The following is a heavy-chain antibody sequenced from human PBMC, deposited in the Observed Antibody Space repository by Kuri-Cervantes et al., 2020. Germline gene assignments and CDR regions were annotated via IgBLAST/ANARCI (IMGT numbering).Heavy chain of an antibody. J-gene: IGHJ4*02. V-gene: IGHV3-30-3*01. D-gene: IGHD3-22*01. CDR3: AKGLYYYDRTAFDY. CDR1: GFTFSSYA. Sequence: GESLKISCAASGFTFSSYAMHWVRQAPGKGLEWVAVISYDGSDKYYADSVKGRFTISRDNAKHSLYLQMNSLRAEDTALYYCAKGLYYYDRTAFDYWGQGTLVTVSS. CDR2: ISYDGSDK.